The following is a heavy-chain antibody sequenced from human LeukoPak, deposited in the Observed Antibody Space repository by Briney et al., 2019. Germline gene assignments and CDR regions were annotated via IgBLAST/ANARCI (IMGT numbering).Heavy chain of an antibody. Sequence: ASVKVSCKASGYTFTSYGIRWVRQAPGQRLEWMGWISAYNGNTNYAQKLQSRVTMTTDTSTSTAYMEVRSLRSDDTAVYYCARANHLNWFDPWGQGTLVTVSS. V-gene: IGHV1-18*01. CDR1: GYTFTSYG. CDR3: ARANHLNWFDP. CDR2: ISAYNGNT. J-gene: IGHJ5*02.